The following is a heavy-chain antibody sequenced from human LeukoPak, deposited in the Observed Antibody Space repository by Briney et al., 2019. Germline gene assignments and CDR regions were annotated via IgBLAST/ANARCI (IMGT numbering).Heavy chain of an antibody. CDR2: INPNSGGT. CDR3: ARDGGALEYSDY. J-gene: IGHJ4*02. Sequence: GASVKVSCKASGYTFTGYYMHWVRQAPGQGLEWMGWINPNSGGTNYAQKFQGRVTITRDTSISTAYMELRSLRSDDTAVYYCARDGGALEYSDYWGQGTLVTVSS. CDR1: GYTFTGYY. V-gene: IGHV1-2*02. D-gene: IGHD1-1*01.